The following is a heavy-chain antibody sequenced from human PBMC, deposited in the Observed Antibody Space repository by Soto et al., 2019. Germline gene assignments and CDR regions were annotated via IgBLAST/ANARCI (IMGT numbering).Heavy chain of an antibody. Sequence: GGSLRLSCAASGFTFSSYAMHWVRQAPGKGLEWVAVISYDGSNKYYADSVKGRFTISRDNSKNTLYLQMNSLRAEDTAVYYCARIGYCSSTSCSPGYYYYGMDVWGQGTTVTVSS. CDR3: ARIGYCSSTSCSPGYYYYGMDV. D-gene: IGHD2-2*01. CDR1: GFTFSSYA. J-gene: IGHJ6*02. CDR2: ISYDGSNK. V-gene: IGHV3-30*04.